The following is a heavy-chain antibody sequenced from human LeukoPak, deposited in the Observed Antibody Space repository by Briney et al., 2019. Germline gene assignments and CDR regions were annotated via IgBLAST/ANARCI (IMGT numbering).Heavy chain of an antibody. D-gene: IGHD3-10*01. CDR3: TTEIRWELVDVHR. J-gene: IGHJ5*02. CDR1: GFTFSNAW. CDR2: IKSETDGGKT. V-gene: IGHV3-15*05. Sequence: GGSLRLTCAASGFTFSNAWMRWVRQAPGKGLEWVGRIKSETDGGKTDYAAPVRGRFSISRDDSKNTLYLQMNSLKTEDTAVYYCTTEIRWELVDVHRWGQGTVVTLSS.